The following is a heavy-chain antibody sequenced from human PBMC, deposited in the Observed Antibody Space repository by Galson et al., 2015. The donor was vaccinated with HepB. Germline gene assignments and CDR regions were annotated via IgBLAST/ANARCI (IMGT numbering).Heavy chain of an antibody. CDR2: MSGVSTYI. Sequence: SLRLSCAASGFTFSSYSMNWVRQAPGKGLEWVSSMSGVSTYIYHADSVKGRFTISRDNAKNSLYLQMNSLRVDDTAVYYCARDSHDSRRYRPFGLWGQGTMVAVSS. CDR3: ARDSHDSRRYRPFGL. J-gene: IGHJ3*01. V-gene: IGHV3-21*01. D-gene: IGHD3-22*01. CDR1: GFTFSSYS.